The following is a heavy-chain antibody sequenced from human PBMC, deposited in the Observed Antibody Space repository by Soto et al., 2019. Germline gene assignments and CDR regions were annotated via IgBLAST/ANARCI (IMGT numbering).Heavy chain of an antibody. Sequence: PSETLSLTCTVSGGSISSGGYYWSWIRQHPGKGLEWIGYIYYSGSTYYNPSLKSRVTISVDTSKNQFSLKLSSVTAADTAVYYCARDHPSPRRNYYYASSGYSYGMAVWGQGTTVTVSS. J-gene: IGHJ6*02. CDR1: GGSISSGGYY. CDR3: ARDHPSPRRNYYYASSGYSYGMAV. D-gene: IGHD3-22*01. V-gene: IGHV4-31*03. CDR2: IYYSGST.